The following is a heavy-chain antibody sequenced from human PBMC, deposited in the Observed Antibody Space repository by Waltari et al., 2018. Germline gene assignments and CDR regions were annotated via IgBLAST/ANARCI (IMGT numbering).Heavy chain of an antibody. J-gene: IGHJ4*02. V-gene: IGHV3-7*01. CDR2: IKQDGSEK. CDR3: ARDSAYGDYGSDY. Sequence: EVQLVESGGGLVQPGGSLRLSCAASGFTFSSYWMHWVRQAPGKGLVWVANIKQDGSEKYYVDSVKGRFTISRDNAKNSLYLQMNSLRAEDTAVYYCARDSAYGDYGSDYWGQGTLVTVSS. D-gene: IGHD4-17*01. CDR1: GFTFSSYW.